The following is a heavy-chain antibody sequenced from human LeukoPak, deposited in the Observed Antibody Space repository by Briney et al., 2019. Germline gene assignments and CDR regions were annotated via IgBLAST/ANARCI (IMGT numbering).Heavy chain of an antibody. J-gene: IGHJ6*03. CDR2: ISNFGDII. V-gene: IGHV3-48*04. D-gene: IGHD6-13*01. CDR3: AKDATAVVGTVYMDV. Sequence: GGSLRLSCAASGFTFSHYGMNWVRQAPGKGLEWISHISNFGDIIHYADSVGGRFTISRDNAKNSLYLQMDSLRAEDTAVYYCAKDATAVVGTVYMDVWGKGTTVTISS. CDR1: GFTFSHYG.